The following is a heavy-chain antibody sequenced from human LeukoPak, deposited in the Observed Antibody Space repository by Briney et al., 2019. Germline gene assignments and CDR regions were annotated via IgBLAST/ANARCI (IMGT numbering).Heavy chain of an antibody. Sequence: ASVKVSCKASGYTFTSYGIGWVRQAPGQGLEGMGWISAYNGNTNYAQKLQGRVTMTTDTSTSTAYMELRSLRPDDTAVYYCARVNFWSGYYGNLYYYYMDVWGKGTTVTVSS. CDR2: ISAYNGNT. J-gene: IGHJ6*03. CDR3: ARVNFWSGYYGNLYYYYMDV. V-gene: IGHV1-18*01. D-gene: IGHD3-3*01. CDR1: GYTFTSYG.